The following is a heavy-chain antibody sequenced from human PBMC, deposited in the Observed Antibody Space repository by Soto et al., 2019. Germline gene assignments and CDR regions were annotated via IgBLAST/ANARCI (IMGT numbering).Heavy chain of an antibody. CDR1: GFSLSTSGVG. CDR3: GHENMVATLSVQC. V-gene: IGHV2-5*02. CDR2: IYWDDDK. D-gene: IGHD5-12*01. Sequence: QITLKESGPTLVKPTQTLTLTCTFSGFSLSTSGVGVGWIRQPPGKALEWLAFIYWDDDKRYSPSLKTSLPITKQTANNQLVLTMTNMDPVDTARYYCGHENMVATLSVQCWGQGTLVTVSS. J-gene: IGHJ4*02.